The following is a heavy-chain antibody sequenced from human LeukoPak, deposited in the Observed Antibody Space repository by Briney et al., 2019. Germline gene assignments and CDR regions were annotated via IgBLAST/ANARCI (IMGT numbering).Heavy chain of an antibody. D-gene: IGHD4-17*01. V-gene: IGHV1-58*01. CDR2: IVVGSGNT. Sequence: ASVKVSCKASGFTFTSSAVQWVRQARGQRLEWIGWIVVGSGNTNYAQKFQEGVTITRDMSTSTAYMELSSLRSEDTAVYYCAADGSSTTVTTFDYWGQGTLVTVSS. CDR3: AADGSSTTVTTFDY. J-gene: IGHJ4*02. CDR1: GFTFTSSA.